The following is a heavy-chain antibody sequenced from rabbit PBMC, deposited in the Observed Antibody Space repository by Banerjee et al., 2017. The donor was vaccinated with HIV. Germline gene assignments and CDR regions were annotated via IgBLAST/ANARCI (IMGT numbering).Heavy chain of an antibody. J-gene: IGHJ4*01. D-gene: IGHD7-1*01. CDR3: ASSPFMLVMRGGFNL. Sequence: QLKESGGGLVQPGGSLKLSCKASGFDFSSYYMSWVRQAPGKGLEWIGYIDPVFGSTYYASWVNGRFTISSHNAQNTLYLQLNSLTAADTATYFCASSPFMLVMRGGFNLWGPGTLVTVS. V-gene: IGHV1S7*01. CDR2: IDPVFGST. CDR1: GFDFSSYY.